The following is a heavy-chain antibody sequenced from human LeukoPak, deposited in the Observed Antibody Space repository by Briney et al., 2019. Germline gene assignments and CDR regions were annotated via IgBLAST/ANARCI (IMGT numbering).Heavy chain of an antibody. CDR2: ISGSGGST. CDR3: TKGTIWLPFDY. Sequence: GGSLRLSCAASGFTFSNYAMSWARQAPGKGLEWVSAISGSGGSTYYADSVKGRFAISRDNSKNTLYLQMNSLRAEDTAVYYCTKGTIWLPFDYWGQGTLVTVSS. CDR1: GFTFSNYA. J-gene: IGHJ4*02. D-gene: IGHD5-18*01. V-gene: IGHV3-23*01.